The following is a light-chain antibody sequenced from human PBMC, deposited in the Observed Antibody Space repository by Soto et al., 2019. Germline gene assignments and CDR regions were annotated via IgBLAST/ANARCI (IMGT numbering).Light chain of an antibody. J-gene: IGLJ1*01. CDR2: LGD. V-gene: IGLV1-47*02. CDR1: TSNIGTFY. CDR3: EACDDNPTAYV. Sequence: QSVLTQPPSASSTPGQTVTISCSGSTSNIGTFYVFWYQHLPGTAPKLLIYLGDQRASGVSDRFSGSKSGTSASLAINGLRSDDEADYYCEACDDNPTAYVFRSATQGTVL.